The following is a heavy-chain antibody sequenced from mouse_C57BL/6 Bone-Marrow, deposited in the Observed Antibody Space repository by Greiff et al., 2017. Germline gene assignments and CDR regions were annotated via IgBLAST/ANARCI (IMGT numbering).Heavy chain of an antibody. CDR2: IYPRSGNT. CDR3: ARYYDYDLYYFDY. V-gene: IGHV1-81*01. Sequence: VQLQQSGAELARPGASVKLSCKASGYTFTSYGISWVKQRTGQGLEWIGEIYPRSGNTYYNEKFKGKATLTADKSSSTAYMELRSLTSEDSAVYFCARYYDYDLYYFDYWGQGTLVTVSA. J-gene: IGHJ3*01. CDR1: GYTFTSYG. D-gene: IGHD2-4*01.